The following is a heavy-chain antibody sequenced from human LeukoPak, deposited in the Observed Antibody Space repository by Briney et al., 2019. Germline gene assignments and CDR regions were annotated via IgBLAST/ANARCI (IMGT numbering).Heavy chain of an antibody. CDR2: MYYTGSS. J-gene: IGHJ4*02. CDR3: ARKRTGDQGYYFDY. Sequence: PSETLSLTCTVSGGSINSYYWSWIRQPPGKGLEWIGYMYYTGSSNYNPSLKSRVTISVDTSKNQFSLKLSSVTAADTAVYYCARKRTGDQGYYFDYWGQGTLVTVSS. V-gene: IGHV4-59*08. D-gene: IGHD1-1*01. CDR1: GGSINSYY.